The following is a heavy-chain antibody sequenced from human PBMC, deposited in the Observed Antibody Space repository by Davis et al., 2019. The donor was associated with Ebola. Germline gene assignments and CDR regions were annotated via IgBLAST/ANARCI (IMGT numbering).Heavy chain of an antibody. Sequence: PGGSLRLSCAASGFTFSAYSMNWVRQPPGKGLEWVSYISDSSTTIYYADSVKGRFTISRDNAKNSLYLQMNSLRDEDTAAYYCATDRNWDFDYWGQGTLVTVSS. J-gene: IGHJ4*02. CDR3: ATDRNWDFDY. CDR1: GFTFSAYS. D-gene: IGHD7-27*01. V-gene: IGHV3-48*02. CDR2: ISDSSTTI.